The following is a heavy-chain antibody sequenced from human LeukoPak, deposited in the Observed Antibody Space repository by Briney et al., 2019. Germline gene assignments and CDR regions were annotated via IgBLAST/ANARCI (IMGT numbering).Heavy chain of an antibody. V-gene: IGHV1-46*01. CDR2: INPSGGST. J-gene: IGHJ5*02. CDR3: ARDGPYWADVVVPAGVFDP. CDR1: GYTFTSYY. D-gene: IGHD2-2*01. Sequence: ASVKVSCKASGYTFTSYYMHWVRQAPGQGLEWMGIINPSGGSTSYAQKFQGRVTMTRDTSTSTVYMELSSLRSEDTAVYYCARDGPYWADVVVPAGVFDPWGQGTLVTVSS.